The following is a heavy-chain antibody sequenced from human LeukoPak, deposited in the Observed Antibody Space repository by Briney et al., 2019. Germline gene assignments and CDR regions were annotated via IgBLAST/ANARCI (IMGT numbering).Heavy chain of an antibody. J-gene: IGHJ5*02. Sequence: GGSLRLSCAASRFTFSSYAMSWVRQAPGKGLEWVSVIYSGGSTYYADSVKGRFTISRHNSKNTLYLQMNSLRAEDTAVYYCARGRLGALPGFDPWGQGTLVTVSS. CDR1: RFTFSSYA. D-gene: IGHD1-26*01. V-gene: IGHV3-53*04. CDR2: IYSGGST. CDR3: ARGRLGALPGFDP.